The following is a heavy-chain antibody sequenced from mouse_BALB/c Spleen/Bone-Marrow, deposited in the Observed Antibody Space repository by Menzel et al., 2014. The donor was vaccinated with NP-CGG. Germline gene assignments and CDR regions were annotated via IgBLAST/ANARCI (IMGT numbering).Heavy chain of an antibody. CDR2: IYPGGGHI. CDR1: GYAFTNYW. Sequence: VHLHQSGAELVRPGTSVKISCKASGYAFTNYWLGWVKQRPGHGLEWIGNIYPGGGHIYYNEKFKGKATLTADKSSSTAYMQLSSLTSEDSAVYFCARRDYDGYPYALDYWAQGTSVTVSS. J-gene: IGHJ4*01. V-gene: IGHV1-63*01. CDR3: ARRDYDGYPYALDY. D-gene: IGHD2-3*01.